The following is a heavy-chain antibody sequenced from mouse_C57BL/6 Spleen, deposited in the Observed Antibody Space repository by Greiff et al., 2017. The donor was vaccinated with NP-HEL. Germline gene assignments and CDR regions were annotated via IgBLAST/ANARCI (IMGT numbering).Heavy chain of an antibody. J-gene: IGHJ2*01. CDR3: ARDGSRAHFDY. Sequence: VQLQQSGPELVKPGASVKLSRKASGYTFTSYDINWVKQSHGKSLEWIGYINPNNGGTSYNQKFKGKATLTVNKSSSTAYMELRSLTSEDSAVYYCARDGSRAHFDYWGQGTTLTVSS. CDR2: INPNNGGT. V-gene: IGHV1-22*01. CDR1: GYTFTSYD. D-gene: IGHD1-1*01.